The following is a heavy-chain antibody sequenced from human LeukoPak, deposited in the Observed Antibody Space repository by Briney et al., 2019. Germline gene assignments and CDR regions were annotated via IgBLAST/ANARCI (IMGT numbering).Heavy chain of an antibody. V-gene: IGHV1-69*05. CDR1: GGTFSSYA. J-gene: IGHJ3*02. D-gene: IGHD3-22*01. CDR2: IIPIFGTA. CDR3: ARGDLVTRGYYYDSSGYSVAFDI. Sequence: GASVKVSCKASGGTFSSYAISWVRQAPGQGLEWMGGIIPIFGTANYAQKFQGRVTITTDESTSTAYMELSSLRSEDTAVYYCARGDLVTRGYYYDSSGYSVAFDIWGQGTMVTVSS.